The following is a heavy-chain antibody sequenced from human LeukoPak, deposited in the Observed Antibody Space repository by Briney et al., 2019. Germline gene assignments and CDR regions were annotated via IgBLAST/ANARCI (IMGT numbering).Heavy chain of an antibody. V-gene: IGHV4-4*07. Sequence: SETLSLTCTVSGASVSTYYWTWIRRAAGKGLEWIGRVYTSGSTNYNPSLKSRVSMSVDTSKNQFSLKLNSATAADTAVYYCARDLGYDSSGYYYWGQGILVTVSS. J-gene: IGHJ4*02. D-gene: IGHD3-22*01. CDR1: GASVSTYY. CDR3: ARDLGYDSSGYYY. CDR2: VYTSGST.